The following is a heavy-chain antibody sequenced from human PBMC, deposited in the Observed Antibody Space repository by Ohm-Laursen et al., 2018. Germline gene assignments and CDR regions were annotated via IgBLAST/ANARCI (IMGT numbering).Heavy chain of an antibody. CDR1: GDSITSYF. CDR3: ARGGSYGPNYFDH. Sequence: SDTLSLTCTVSGDSITSYFWGWIRQPPGKGLQWIAYMHYTGSAKYHPSLNSRVTMSVDTSKSQFSLKLTSVTAADTAVYYCARGGSYGPNYFDHWGQGTLVTASS. D-gene: IGHD5-18*01. V-gene: IGHV4-59*07. CDR2: MHYTGSA. J-gene: IGHJ4*02.